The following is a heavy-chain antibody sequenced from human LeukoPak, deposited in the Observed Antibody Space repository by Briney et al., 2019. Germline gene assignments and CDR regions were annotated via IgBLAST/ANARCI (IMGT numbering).Heavy chain of an antibody. V-gene: IGHV3-20*04. CDR2: INWNGGST. CDR1: GFSFDDYD. J-gene: IGHJ4*02. Sequence: GGSLRLSCAASGFSFDDYDMSWVRQAPGKGLEWVSGINWNGGSTGYADSVKGRFTISRDNAKNSQYLQMSSLRAEDTALYYCAREEGGYFDYWGQGTLVTVSS. CDR3: AREEGGYFDY. D-gene: IGHD3-16*01.